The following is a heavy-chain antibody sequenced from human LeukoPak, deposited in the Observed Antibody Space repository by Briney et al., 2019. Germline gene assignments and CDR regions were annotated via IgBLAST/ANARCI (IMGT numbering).Heavy chain of an antibody. D-gene: IGHD6-6*01. V-gene: IGHV3-11*01. J-gene: IGHJ6*02. CDR1: GFTFSDYY. Sequence: WGSLRLSCAASGFTFSDYYMSWVRQAPGKGLEWVSYISSSGSTIYCADSVKGRFTISRDNAKNSLYLQMNSLRAEDTAVYYCARDHSSYSSSSVYYGMDVWGQGTTVTVSS. CDR3: ARDHSSYSSSSVYYGMDV. CDR2: ISSSGSTI.